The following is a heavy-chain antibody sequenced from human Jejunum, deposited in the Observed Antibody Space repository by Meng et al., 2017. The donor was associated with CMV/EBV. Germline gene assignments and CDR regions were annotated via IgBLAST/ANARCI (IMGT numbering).Heavy chain of an antibody. V-gene: IGHV3-66*01. Sequence: EVQLVESGXXXXXPXGAXRRSCAASGVTVSRSYMSWVRQAPGKGLEWVSLIYDSGTTYSEDSVKGRFTISRDSSKNTLFLQMDSLRVEDTAIYYCARWPSGWQFYFDSWGQGALVTVSS. CDR1: GVTVSRSY. CDR3: ARWPSGWQFYFDS. CDR2: IYDSGTT. J-gene: IGHJ4*02. D-gene: IGHD6-19*01.